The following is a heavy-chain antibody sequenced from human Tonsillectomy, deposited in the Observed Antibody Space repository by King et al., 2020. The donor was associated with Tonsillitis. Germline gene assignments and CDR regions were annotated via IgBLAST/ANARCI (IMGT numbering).Heavy chain of an antibody. V-gene: IGHV2-70*01. CDR1: GFSLSNSGMC. J-gene: IGHJ4*02. CDR3: ARTLPYYDFWSGYYFDY. CDR2: IHWDDDK. Sequence: TLKESGPALVKPTQTLTLTCTFSGFSLSNSGMCVSWIRQPPGKALQWLAVIHWDDDKYYSASLRTRLAISKDTSKNQVFLTMTNMDPVDTATYYCARTLPYYDFWSGYYFDYWGQGTLVTVSS. D-gene: IGHD3-3*01.